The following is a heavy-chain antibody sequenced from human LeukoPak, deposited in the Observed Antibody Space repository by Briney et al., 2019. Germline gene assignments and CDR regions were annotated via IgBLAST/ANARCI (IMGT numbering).Heavy chain of an antibody. D-gene: IGHD3-22*01. CDR2: ISYDGSNK. CDR1: GLTFSSYA. V-gene: IGHV3-30*04. CDR3: ATLDNYDSSGYYGGPYDAFDI. J-gene: IGHJ3*02. Sequence: GGSLRLSCAASGLTFSSYAMHWVRQAPGKGLEWVAVISYDGSNKYYADSVKGRFTISRDNSKNTLYLQMNSLRAEDTAVYYCATLDNYDSSGYYGGPYDAFDIWGQGTMVTVSS.